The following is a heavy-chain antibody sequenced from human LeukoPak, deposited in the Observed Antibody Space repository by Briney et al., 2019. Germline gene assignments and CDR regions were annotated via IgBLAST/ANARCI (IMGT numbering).Heavy chain of an antibody. CDR2: TYYRSKWYR. Sequence: SQTLSLTCDISGDSVSTNIAAWNWTRQSPSRGLEWLGRTYYRSKWYRDCELSLKSRISIHADTSKNQVSVQLNSVTHGDTAVYYSAREFCSGGIGAPNDPFDSWGQGTLVTVSS. D-gene: IGHD2-15*01. CDR3: AREFCSGGIGAPNDPFDS. CDR1: GDSVSTNIAA. J-gene: IGHJ5*01. V-gene: IGHV6-1*01.